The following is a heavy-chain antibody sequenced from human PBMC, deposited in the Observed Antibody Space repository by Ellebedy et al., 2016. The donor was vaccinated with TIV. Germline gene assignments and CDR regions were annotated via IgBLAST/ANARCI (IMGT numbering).Heavy chain of an antibody. CDR1: GYTLTGYY. CDR2: LNPGSGAT. V-gene: IGHV1-2*02. Sequence: AASVKVSCKASGYTLTGYYMPWVRQAPGQGLEWMGWLNPGSGATDYAQRFHGRVTLTRDTSINTAYMELSRLTSDDTAVYYCLRDRQGRNYQPGDCWGQGTLVTVSS. CDR3: LRDRQGRNYQPGDC. J-gene: IGHJ4*02. D-gene: IGHD1-7*01.